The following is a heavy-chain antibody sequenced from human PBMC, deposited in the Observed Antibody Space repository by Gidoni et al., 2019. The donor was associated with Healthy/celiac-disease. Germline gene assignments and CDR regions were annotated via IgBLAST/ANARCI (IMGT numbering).Heavy chain of an antibody. D-gene: IGHD3-3*01. CDR2: ISGSGGST. J-gene: IGHJ3*02. Sequence: EVQLLESGGGLVQPGGSLRLSCAASGFTFSSYAMSWVRQAPGKGLEWVSAISGSGGSTYYADSVKGRFTISRDNSKNTLYLQMNSLRAEDTAVYYCAKESNYDFWSGHDAFDIWGQGTMVTVSS. CDR1: GFTFSSYA. V-gene: IGHV3-23*01. CDR3: AKESNYDFWSGHDAFDI.